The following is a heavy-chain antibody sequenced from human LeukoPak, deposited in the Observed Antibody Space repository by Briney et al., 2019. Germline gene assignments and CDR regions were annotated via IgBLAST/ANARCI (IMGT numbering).Heavy chain of an antibody. CDR3: AKTMDLLTGYLWSLDY. CDR2: ISGSGGST. D-gene: IGHD3-9*01. CDR1: GFTFSSYA. V-gene: IGHV3-23*01. J-gene: IGHJ4*02. Sequence: QPGGSLRLSCAASGFTFSSYAMSWVRQAPGKGLEWVSAISGSGGSTYYADSVKGRFTISRDNSRNTLYLQMNSLRAEDTALYYCAKTMDLLTGYLWSLDYWGQGILVTVSS.